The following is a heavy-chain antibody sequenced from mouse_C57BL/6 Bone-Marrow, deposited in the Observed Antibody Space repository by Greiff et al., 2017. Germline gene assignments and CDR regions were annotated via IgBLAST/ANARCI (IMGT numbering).Heavy chain of an antibody. CDR1: GFTFSDYY. CDR3: ARVRYYGSRDYYAMDY. V-gene: IGHV5-16*01. J-gene: IGHJ4*01. Sequence: EVQVVESEGGLVQPGSSMKLSCTASGFTFSDYYMAWVRQVPEKGLEWVANINYDGSSTYYLDSLKSRFIISRDNANNILYLQMSSLKSEDTATYYCARVRYYGSRDYYAMDYWGQGTSVTVSS. D-gene: IGHD1-1*01. CDR2: INYDGSST.